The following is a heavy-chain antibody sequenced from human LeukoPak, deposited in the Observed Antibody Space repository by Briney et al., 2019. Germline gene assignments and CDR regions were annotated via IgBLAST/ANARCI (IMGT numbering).Heavy chain of an antibody. D-gene: IGHD6-13*01. CDR3: ARALYSSSWYHSRGRLEDDY. V-gene: IGHV1-69*13. J-gene: IGHJ4*02. Sequence: SVKVSFKASGGTFSIYAISWVRQAPGQGLEWMGGIIPIFGTANYAQKFQGRVTITADESTSTAYMELSSLRSEDTAVYYCARALYSSSWYHSRGRLEDDYWGQGTLVTVSS. CDR1: GGTFSIYA. CDR2: IIPIFGTA.